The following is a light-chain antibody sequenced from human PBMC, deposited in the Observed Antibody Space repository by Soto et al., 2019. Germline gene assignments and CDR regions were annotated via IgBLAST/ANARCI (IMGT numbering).Light chain of an antibody. Sequence: IVLPQSPGTLSLSPGERATLSCRASQSVSSSYLAWYQQKPGQAPRLLIYGASSRATGIPDRFSGSGSGTDFTLTISRLEPEDFAVYYCQQYGSSRFTFGPGTKVD. CDR1: QSVSSSY. V-gene: IGKV3-20*01. J-gene: IGKJ3*01. CDR2: GAS. CDR3: QQYGSSRFT.